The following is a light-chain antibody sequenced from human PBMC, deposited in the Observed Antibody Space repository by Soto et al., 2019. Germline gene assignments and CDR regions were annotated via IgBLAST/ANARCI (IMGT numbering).Light chain of an antibody. V-gene: IGKV1-12*01. J-gene: IGKJ4*01. CDR3: QQAKSLPPT. CDR2: GAS. Sequence: DIQVTQSPSSVSASVGDRVTITCRASQDISPYLAWYQQIPGKAPKLLIYGASTLQTGLTSRFSASASETDFTLTISSLQPEDCATYYCQQAKSLPPTVGGGTKVEIK. CDR1: QDISPY.